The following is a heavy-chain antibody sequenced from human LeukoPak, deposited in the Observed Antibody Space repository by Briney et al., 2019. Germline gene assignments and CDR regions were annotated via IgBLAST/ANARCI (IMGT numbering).Heavy chain of an antibody. CDR3: AREVVPTGY. D-gene: IGHD3-22*01. J-gene: IGHJ4*02. CDR1: GGSISSYY. Sequence: SETLFLTCSVSGGSISSYYWSWIRQPPGKGLEWIGYIYYSGRTNYNPSLKSRVTISVDTSKNQFSLKLSSVTAADTAVYYCAREVVPTGYWGQGTLVTVSS. CDR2: IYYSGRT. V-gene: IGHV4-59*01.